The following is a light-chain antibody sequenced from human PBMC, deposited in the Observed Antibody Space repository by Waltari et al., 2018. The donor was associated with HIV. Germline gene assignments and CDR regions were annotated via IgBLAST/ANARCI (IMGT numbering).Light chain of an antibody. J-gene: IGLJ2*01. CDR2: EGS. Sequence: QSALTQPASVSGSPGHSLTISCTGTSSDVGSYNLVSRYQQLPGKAPKLMIYEGSKRPSGVSNRFSGFKSGNTASLTISGLQAEDEADYYCCSYAGSSTLAVFGGGTKLTVL. V-gene: IGLV2-23*01. CDR3: CSYAGSSTLAV. CDR1: SSDVGSYNL.